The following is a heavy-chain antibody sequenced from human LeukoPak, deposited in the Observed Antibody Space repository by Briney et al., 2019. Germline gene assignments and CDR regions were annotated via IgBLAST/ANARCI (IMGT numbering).Heavy chain of an antibody. CDR2: INHSGST. J-gene: IGHJ4*02. Sequence: SETLSLTCAVYGGSFSGYYWSWIRQPPGKGLEWIGEINHSGSTNYNPSLKSRVTISVDTSKNQFSLKLSSVTAADTAVYYCARERGYYYPFDYWGQGTLVTVSS. CDR1: GGSFSGYY. CDR3: ARERGYYYPFDY. D-gene: IGHD5-12*01. V-gene: IGHV4-34*01.